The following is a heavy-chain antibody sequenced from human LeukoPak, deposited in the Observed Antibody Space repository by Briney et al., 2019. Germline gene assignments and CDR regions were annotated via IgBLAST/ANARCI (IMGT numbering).Heavy chain of an antibody. CDR2: ISGSGGST. Sequence: GGSLRLSCAASGFTFSSYAMSWVRQAPGKGLEWVSAISGSGGSTYYADSVKGRFTISRDNSKDTLYLQMKTLRAEDTAVYYCSTSPSFGSSWYQFNYWGQGALVIVSS. V-gene: IGHV3-23*01. D-gene: IGHD6-13*01. CDR3: STSPSFGSSWYQFNY. CDR1: GFTFSSYA. J-gene: IGHJ4*02.